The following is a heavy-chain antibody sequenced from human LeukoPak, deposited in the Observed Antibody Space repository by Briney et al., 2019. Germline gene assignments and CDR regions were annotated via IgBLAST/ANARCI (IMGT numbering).Heavy chain of an antibody. J-gene: IGHJ4*02. D-gene: IGHD3-10*01. CDR3: ARVPFGSGSYQLDY. Sequence: ASVKVSCKASGGTFSSYAISWVRQAPGQGLEWMGGIIPIFGTANYAQKFQGRVTITADKSTSTAYMELSSLRSEDTAVYYCARVPFGSGSYQLDYWGQGTLVTVSS. CDR1: GGTFSSYA. V-gene: IGHV1-69*06. CDR2: IIPIFGTA.